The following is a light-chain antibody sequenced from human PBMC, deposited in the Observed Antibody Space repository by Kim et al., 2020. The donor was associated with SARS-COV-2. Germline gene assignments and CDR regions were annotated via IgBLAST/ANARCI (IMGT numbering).Light chain of an antibody. CDR1: QGVSSN. V-gene: IGKV3-15*01. J-gene: IGKJ2*01. Sequence: VSPGERVTLSCRASQGVSSNLAWYRQRPGQAPRLLIYAASTRASGIPARFSGSGSGTEFTLTISSLQSEDFAVYYCQQYNNWPPYTFGQGTKLEI. CDR2: AAS. CDR3: QQYNNWPPYT.